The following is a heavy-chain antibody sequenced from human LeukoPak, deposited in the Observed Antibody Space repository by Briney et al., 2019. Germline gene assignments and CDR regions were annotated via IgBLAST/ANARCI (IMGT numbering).Heavy chain of an antibody. D-gene: IGHD6-19*01. Sequence: SETLSLTCTVSGGSISSYYWSWIRQPPGKGLEWIGYIYYSGSTNYNPSLKSRVTISVDTSKNQFSLKLSSVTAADTAVYYCARQHSSGRKDAFDIWGQGTMVTASS. CDR3: ARQHSSGRKDAFDI. J-gene: IGHJ3*02. V-gene: IGHV4-59*08. CDR1: GGSISSYY. CDR2: IYYSGST.